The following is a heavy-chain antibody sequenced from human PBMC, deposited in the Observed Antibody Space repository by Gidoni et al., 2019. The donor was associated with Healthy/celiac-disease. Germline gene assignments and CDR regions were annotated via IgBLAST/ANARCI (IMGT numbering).Heavy chain of an antibody. J-gene: IGHJ4*02. D-gene: IGHD5-12*01. CDR1: GLTFSSSA. V-gene: IGHV3-23*01. CDR2: ISGSGGST. Sequence: EVQLLESGGGLVQPGGSLRVACAASGLTFSSSAMSWVRQAPGKGLEWVSAISGSGGSTYYADSVKGRFTISRDNSKNTLYLQMNSLRAEDTAVYYCAKGDRDGYNFDYWGQGTLVTVSS. CDR3: AKGDRDGYNFDY.